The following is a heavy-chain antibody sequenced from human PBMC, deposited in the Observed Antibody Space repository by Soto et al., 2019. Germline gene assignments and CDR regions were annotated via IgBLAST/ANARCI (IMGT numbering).Heavy chain of an antibody. CDR2: IIPIFGTA. Sequence: SVKVSCKASGGTFSSYAISCVRQAPGQGLEWMGGIIPIFGTANYAQKFQGRVTITADESTSTAYMELSSLRSEDTAVYYCASSYTIFDPRPCMDVWGQGTTVTVSS. CDR1: GGTFSSYA. CDR3: ASSYTIFDPRPCMDV. J-gene: IGHJ6*02. D-gene: IGHD3-3*01. V-gene: IGHV1-69*13.